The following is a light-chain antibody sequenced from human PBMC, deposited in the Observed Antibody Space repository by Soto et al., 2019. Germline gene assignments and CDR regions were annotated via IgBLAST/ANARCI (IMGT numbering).Light chain of an antibody. J-gene: IGKJ5*01. Sequence: EIVLPQSPGTLSLSPCERATLSVRASQSVISTYLAWYQQKPGQAPRLLIYGASSRATGIPDRFSGSGSGTDFTLTISRLEPEDFAVYYCQQYGSSPITFGQGTRLEIK. V-gene: IGKV3-20*01. CDR1: QSVISTY. CDR2: GAS. CDR3: QQYGSSPIT.